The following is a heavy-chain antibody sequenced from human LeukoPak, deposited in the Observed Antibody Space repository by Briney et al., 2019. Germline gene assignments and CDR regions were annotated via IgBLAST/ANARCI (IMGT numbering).Heavy chain of an antibody. D-gene: IGHD3-9*01. CDR2: ISWNSGSI. Sequence: GGSLRLSCAASGFTFDDYAMHWVRQAPGKGLEWVSGISWNSGSIGYADSVKGRFTISRDNAKNSLYLQVNSLRAEDMALYYCAKANLRYFDWLPFDYWAREPWSPSPQ. CDR1: GFTFDDYA. V-gene: IGHV3-9*03. CDR3: AKANLRYFDWLPFDY. J-gene: IGHJ4*02.